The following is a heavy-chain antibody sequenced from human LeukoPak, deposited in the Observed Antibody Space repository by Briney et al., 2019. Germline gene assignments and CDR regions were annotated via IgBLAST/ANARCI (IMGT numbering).Heavy chain of an antibody. D-gene: IGHD6-19*01. CDR3: ARIIAVAGTPHYYYGMDV. V-gene: IGHV1-3*01. Sequence: ASVKVSCKASGYTFTSYAMHWVRQAPGQRPEWMGWINAGNGNTKYSQKFQGRVTITRDTSASTAYMELSSLRSEDTAVYYCARIIAVAGTPHYYYGMDVWGQGATVTVSS. CDR1: GYTFTSYA. CDR2: INAGNGNT. J-gene: IGHJ6*02.